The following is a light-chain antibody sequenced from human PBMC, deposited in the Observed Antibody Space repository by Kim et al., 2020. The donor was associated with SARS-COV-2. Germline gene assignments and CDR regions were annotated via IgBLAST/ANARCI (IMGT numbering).Light chain of an antibody. CDR3: QQYNNWPRA. V-gene: IGKV3-15*01. J-gene: IGKJ1*01. Sequence: VSPGERAARSSRARQSVSSNLAWYQQKPGQTPRLLIYDASTRATSIPTRFSGDGSGTEFTLTISSLQSEDFAVYYCQQYNNWPRAFGQGTKVDIK. CDR2: DAS. CDR1: QSVSSN.